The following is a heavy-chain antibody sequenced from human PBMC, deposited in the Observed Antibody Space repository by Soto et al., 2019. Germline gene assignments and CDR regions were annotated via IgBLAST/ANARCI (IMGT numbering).Heavy chain of an antibody. CDR1: GFTFSRYS. Sequence: EVQLVESGGGLVKPGGSLRLSCAASGFTFSRYSMNWVRQAPGKGLEWVSSISSSSSYIYYADSVKGRFTISRDNAKNSLYLQMISLRAEDTAVYYCARELLWFGELLFSPYFDYWGQGTLVTVSS. V-gene: IGHV3-21*01. CDR3: ARELLWFGELLFSPYFDY. CDR2: ISSSSSYI. J-gene: IGHJ4*02. D-gene: IGHD3-10*01.